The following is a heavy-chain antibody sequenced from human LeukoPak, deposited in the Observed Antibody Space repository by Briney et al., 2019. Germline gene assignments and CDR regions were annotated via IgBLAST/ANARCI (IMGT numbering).Heavy chain of an antibody. Sequence: GGSLRLSCAASGFTFSSYSMNWVRQAPGKGLEWVSSISSSSSYIYYADSVKGRFTISRDNAKNSLYLQMNSLRAEDTAVYYCARVLVLYYDMDVWSQGTTVTVSS. J-gene: IGHJ6*02. CDR2: ISSSSSYI. V-gene: IGHV3-21*01. CDR3: ARVLVLYYDMDV. D-gene: IGHD2/OR15-2a*01. CDR1: GFTFSSYS.